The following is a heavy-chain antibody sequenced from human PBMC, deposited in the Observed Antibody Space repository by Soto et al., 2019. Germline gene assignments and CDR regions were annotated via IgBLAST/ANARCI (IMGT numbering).Heavy chain of an antibody. CDR2: IHDSGST. Sequence: LSLTCSVSGDSLTKYYWSWIRQPPGRGLEWIGYIHDSGSTSYSPSLKSRVTISVDTSKNQFSLKLTSLTAADTAVYNCARGWFWSGYINWLDPWGQGTLVTVSS. CDR1: GDSLTKYY. J-gene: IGHJ5*02. V-gene: IGHV4-59*01. D-gene: IGHD3-3*01. CDR3: ARGWFWSGYINWLDP.